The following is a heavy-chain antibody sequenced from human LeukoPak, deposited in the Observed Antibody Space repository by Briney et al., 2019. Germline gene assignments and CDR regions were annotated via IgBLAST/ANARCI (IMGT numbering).Heavy chain of an antibody. V-gene: IGHV4-34*01. CDR3: ARVYSSSGYNWFDP. D-gene: IGHD6-13*01. CDR2: INHSGST. Sequence: SETLSLTCGVYGGSFSGYYWSWIRHPPGKGRGWIGEINHSGSTNYNPSIKSRVTISVDTSKNQFSLKLSSVTAADTAVYYCARVYSSSGYNWFDPWGQGTLVTVSS. CDR1: GGSFSGYY. J-gene: IGHJ5*02.